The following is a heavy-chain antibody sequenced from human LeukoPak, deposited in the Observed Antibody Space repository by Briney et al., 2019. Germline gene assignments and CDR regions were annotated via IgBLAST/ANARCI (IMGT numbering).Heavy chain of an antibody. D-gene: IGHD3-16*01. CDR2: ISSSSSYI. CDR1: GFTFSSYS. V-gene: IGHV3-21*04. J-gene: IGHJ4*02. CDR3: ARDYTRGYYFDY. Sequence: GGSLRLSCAASGFTFSSYSMNWVRQAPGKGLEWVSSISSSSSYIYYADSVKGRFTISRDNAKHSLYLQMNSLRAEDTAVYYCARDYTRGYYFDYWGQGTLVTVSS.